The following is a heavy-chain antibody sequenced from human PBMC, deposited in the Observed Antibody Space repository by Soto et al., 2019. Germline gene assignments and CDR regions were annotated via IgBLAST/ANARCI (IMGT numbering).Heavy chain of an antibody. CDR3: SRLKDTTTYYYYGMDV. V-gene: IGHV5-51*01. J-gene: IGHJ6*02. D-gene: IGHD5-18*01. Sequence: GESLKISCKGSGYSFTSYWIGWVRQMPGKGLEWMGIIYPGDSDTRYSPSFQGQVTISADKSISTAYLQWSSLKASDTAMYYCSRLKDTTTYYYYGMDVWGQGTTVTVSS. CDR2: IYPGDSDT. CDR1: GYSFTSYW.